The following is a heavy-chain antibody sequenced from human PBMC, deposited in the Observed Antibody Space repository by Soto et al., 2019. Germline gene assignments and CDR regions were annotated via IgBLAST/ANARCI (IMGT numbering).Heavy chain of an antibody. CDR3: ARGAPAVAGT. J-gene: IGHJ4*02. D-gene: IGHD6-19*01. V-gene: IGHV4-59*08. CDR2: IYYSGST. Sequence: QVQLQESGPGLVKPSETLSLTCTVSGGSISSYYWSWIRQPPGKGLEWIGYIYYSGSTNYNPSLKSRVTISVDTSKNQFSLKLSSVTAADTAVYYCARGAPAVAGTWGQGTLVTVSS. CDR1: GGSISSYY.